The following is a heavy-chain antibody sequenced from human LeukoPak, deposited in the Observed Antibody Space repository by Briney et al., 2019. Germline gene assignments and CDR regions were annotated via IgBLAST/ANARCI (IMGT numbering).Heavy chain of an antibody. J-gene: IGHJ2*01. V-gene: IGHV4-34*01. Sequence: SETLSLTCTVSGGSISGYYWSWIRQPPGKGLEWIGEINHSGSTNYNPSLKSRVTISVDTSKNQFSLKLSSVTAADTAVYYCARIAGPDPNDWYFDLWGRGTLVTVSS. D-gene: IGHD1-14*01. CDR3: ARIAGPDPNDWYFDL. CDR1: GGSISGYY. CDR2: INHSGST.